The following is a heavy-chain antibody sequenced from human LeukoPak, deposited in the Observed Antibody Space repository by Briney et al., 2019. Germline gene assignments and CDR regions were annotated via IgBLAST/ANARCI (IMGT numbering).Heavy chain of an antibody. CDR1: GYSFTSYW. CDR2: IYPGDSDT. V-gene: IGHV5-51*01. J-gene: IGHJ5*02. CDR3: ARLGGMCSSTSCYGTNWFDP. D-gene: IGHD2-2*01. Sequence: GESLKISCKGSGYSFTSYWIGWVRQMPGKGLEWMGIIYPGDSDTRYSPSFQGQVTISADKSISTAYLQWSSLKASDTAMYYCARLGGMCSSTSCYGTNWFDPWGQGTLVTVSS.